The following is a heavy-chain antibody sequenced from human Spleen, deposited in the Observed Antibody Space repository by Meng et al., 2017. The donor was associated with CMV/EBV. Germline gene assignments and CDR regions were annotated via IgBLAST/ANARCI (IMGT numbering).Heavy chain of an antibody. CDR2: IIPMLGVA. D-gene: IGHD4-11*01. CDR3: AALRDYSDSDTVDI. J-gene: IGHJ3*02. Sequence: SVKVSCKASGGSFRSFAINWVRQAPGQGLEWVGQIIPMLGVANYAQRFQGRVTIIADTSTSTVYMELSSLTSEDTAVFYCAALRDYSDSDTVDIWGQGTMVTVSS. V-gene: IGHV1-69*10. CDR1: GGSFRSFA.